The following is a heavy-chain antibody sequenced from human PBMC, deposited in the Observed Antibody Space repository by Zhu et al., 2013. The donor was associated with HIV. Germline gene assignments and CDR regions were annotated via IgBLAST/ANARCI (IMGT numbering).Heavy chain of an antibody. J-gene: IGHJ3*02. Sequence: QDRLVQSGVEVKKPGSSVKVSCKASGGTFSSYAISWVRQAPGQGLEWMGGIIPIFGTANYAQKFQGRVTIAADKSTGTAYMELSSLRSDDTAVYYCDVNLRGYFYDSTDEDASDIVGTKGQWSPSLQ. D-gene: IGHD3-22*01. CDR2: IIPIFGTA. V-gene: IGHV1-69*06. CDR3: DVNLRGYFYDSTDEDASDI. CDR1: GGTFSSYA.